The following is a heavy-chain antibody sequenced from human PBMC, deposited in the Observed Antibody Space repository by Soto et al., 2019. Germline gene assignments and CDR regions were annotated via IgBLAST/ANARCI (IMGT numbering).Heavy chain of an antibody. V-gene: IGHV3-30-3*02. D-gene: IGHD2-21*02. CDR3: VNDPCGDCFDWYFDL. J-gene: IGHJ2*01. Sequence: QLVESGGGVVQPGGSLRLSCAASGFAFSRFALHWLRQAPGKGLEWVALISYDGTTKYYPDAVKGRFAISRDNSNNTLYLDVNSLRLKDKAFYYCVNDPCGDCFDWYFDLWGHGTLVTVSS. CDR2: ISYDGTTK. CDR1: GFAFSRFA.